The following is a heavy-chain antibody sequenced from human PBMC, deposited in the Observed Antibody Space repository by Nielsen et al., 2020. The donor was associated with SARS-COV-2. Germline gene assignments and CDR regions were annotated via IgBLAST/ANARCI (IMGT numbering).Heavy chain of an antibody. CDR3: ARQGHYFGSGTFRGDY. D-gene: IGHD3-10*01. J-gene: IGHJ4*02. V-gene: IGHV5-51*01. CDR1: GSSFTTYW. CDR2: IYPGDSDT. Sequence: GGSLRLSCKGSGSSFTTYWIGWVRQMPGKGLEWMGIIYPGDSDTRYSPSFQGQVTISADKSISTAYLQWSSLKASDTAMYFCARQGHYFGSGTFRGDYWGQGTLVTVSS.